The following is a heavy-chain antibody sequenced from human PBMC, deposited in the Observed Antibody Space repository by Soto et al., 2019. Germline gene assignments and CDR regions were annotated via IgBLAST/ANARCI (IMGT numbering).Heavy chain of an antibody. CDR1: GGYFSGHS. Sequence: SDTLSLTCAVYGGYFSGHSWTWIRQSPGKGLEWIGDINHSGRVNYSPSLKSRVTISLDTSKHQFSLTLRAVTAADTAMYYCSTRAYDTNGFYRFDPWGQESLVNVSS. V-gene: IGHV4-34*01. CDR3: STRAYDTNGFYRFDP. J-gene: IGHJ5*01. D-gene: IGHD3-22*01. CDR2: INHSGRV.